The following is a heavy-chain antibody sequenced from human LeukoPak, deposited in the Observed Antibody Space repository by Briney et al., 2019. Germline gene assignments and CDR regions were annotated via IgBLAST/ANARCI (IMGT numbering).Heavy chain of an antibody. CDR3: AAAEGYSGSYYPPPADY. Sequence: SVKVSCKASGFTFTSSAVQWVRQARGQRLEWIGWIVVGSGNTNYAQKFQERVTITRDMSTSTAYMELSSLRSEDTAVYYCAAAEGYSGSYYPPPADYWGQGTLVTVSS. J-gene: IGHJ4*02. CDR1: GFTFTSSA. V-gene: IGHV1-58*01. D-gene: IGHD1-26*01. CDR2: IVVGSGNT.